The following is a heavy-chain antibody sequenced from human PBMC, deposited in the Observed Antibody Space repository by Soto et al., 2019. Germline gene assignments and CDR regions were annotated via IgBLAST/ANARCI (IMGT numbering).Heavy chain of an antibody. J-gene: IGHJ6*02. Sequence: SVKVSCKASGGTFSSYAISWVRQAPGQGLEWMGGIIPIFGTANYAQKFQGRVTITADKSTSTAYMELSSLRSEDTAVYYCARVGGYDYYYGMDVWGQGTTVTVSS. D-gene: IGHD6-25*01. CDR3: ARVGGYDYYYGMDV. V-gene: IGHV1-69*06. CDR1: GGTFSSYA. CDR2: IIPIFGTA.